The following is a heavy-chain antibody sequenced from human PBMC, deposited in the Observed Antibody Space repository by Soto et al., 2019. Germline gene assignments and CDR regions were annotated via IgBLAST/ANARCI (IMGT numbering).Heavy chain of an antibody. CDR3: ARGPPIVVVVAATVRWFDP. Sequence: QVQLQQWGAGLLKPSETLSLTCAVYGGSFSGYYWSWIRQPPGKGLEWIGEINHSGSTNYNPSLKSRVTISVDTSKNQFSLKLSSVTAADTAGYYCARGPPIVVVVAATVRWFDPWGQGTLVTVSS. J-gene: IGHJ5*02. CDR2: INHSGST. V-gene: IGHV4-34*01. CDR1: GGSFSGYY. D-gene: IGHD2-15*01.